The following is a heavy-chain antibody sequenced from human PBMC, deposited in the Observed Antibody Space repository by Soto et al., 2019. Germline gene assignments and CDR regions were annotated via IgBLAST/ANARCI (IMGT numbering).Heavy chain of an antibody. Sequence: QVQLVESGGGVVQPGRSLRLSCAASGFTFSSYGMHWVRQAPGKGLEGVAVIWYDGSNKYYADSVKGRFTISRDNSKNTLYLQMNSLRAEDTAVYYCARDYDFWSGYYTNWFDPWGQGTLVTVSS. D-gene: IGHD3-3*01. CDR1: GFTFSSYG. V-gene: IGHV3-33*01. J-gene: IGHJ5*02. CDR2: IWYDGSNK. CDR3: ARDYDFWSGYYTNWFDP.